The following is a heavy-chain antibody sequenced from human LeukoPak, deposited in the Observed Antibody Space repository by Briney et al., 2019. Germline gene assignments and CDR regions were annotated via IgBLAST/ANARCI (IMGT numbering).Heavy chain of an antibody. Sequence: PGGSLRLSCAASGFTFSSDNMNWVRQAPGKGLEWVSSISSGSYIYYADSVKGRFTISRDNAKNSLYLQMNSLRAEDTAVYYCARDKIAAAGTDYYYGMDVWGQGTTVTVSS. D-gene: IGHD6-13*01. CDR2: ISSGSYI. J-gene: IGHJ6*02. CDR3: ARDKIAAAGTDYYYGMDV. V-gene: IGHV3-21*01. CDR1: GFTFSSDN.